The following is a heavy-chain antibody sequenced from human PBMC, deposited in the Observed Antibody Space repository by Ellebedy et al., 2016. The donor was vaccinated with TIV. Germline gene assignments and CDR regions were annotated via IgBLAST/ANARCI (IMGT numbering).Heavy chain of an antibody. Sequence: SETLSLXCSVSGASVSVGTYYWTWPRQPPGKGLVWIGYVYYNGHTNYNPSLKSRVTISLDTSKNQFSLNLRSMTAADTAVYYCASLPYDFWSGYYPDCWGPGTLVTVSS. CDR2: VYYNGHT. D-gene: IGHD3-3*01. V-gene: IGHV4-61*01. CDR3: ASLPYDFWSGYYPDC. J-gene: IGHJ4*02. CDR1: GASVSVGTYY.